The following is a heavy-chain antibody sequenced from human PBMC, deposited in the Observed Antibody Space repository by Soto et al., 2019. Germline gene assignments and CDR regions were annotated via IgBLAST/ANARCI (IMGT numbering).Heavy chain of an antibody. Sequence: SVKVSCKASGGTFSSYAISWVRQAPGQGLEWMGGIIPIFGTANYAQKFQGRVTITADESTSTAYMELSSPRSEDTAVYYCARSNGYSSGRSGWGQGTLVTVSS. D-gene: IGHD6-19*01. CDR1: GGTFSSYA. J-gene: IGHJ4*02. CDR3: ARSNGYSSGRSG. CDR2: IIPIFGTA. V-gene: IGHV1-69*13.